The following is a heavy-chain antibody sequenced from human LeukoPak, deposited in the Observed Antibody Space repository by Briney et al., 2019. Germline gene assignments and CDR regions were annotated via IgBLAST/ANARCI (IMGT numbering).Heavy chain of an antibody. D-gene: IGHD3-10*01. CDR3: AKWSGSRSCSYLFDY. Sequence: PGGSLRLSCAASGFTFSCYSMNWVRQAPGKGLEWVSAISGSGGSTYYADSVKGRFTISRDNSKNTLYLQMNSLRAEDTAVYYCAKWSGSRSCSYLFDYWGQGTLVTVSS. V-gene: IGHV3-23*01. CDR1: GFTFSCYS. J-gene: IGHJ4*02. CDR2: ISGSGGST.